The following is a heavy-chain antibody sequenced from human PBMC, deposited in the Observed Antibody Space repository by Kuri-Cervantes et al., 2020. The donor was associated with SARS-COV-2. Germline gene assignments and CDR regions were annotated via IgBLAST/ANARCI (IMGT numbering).Heavy chain of an antibody. D-gene: IGHD6-19*01. CDR1: GFTFSSYS. J-gene: IGHJ4*02. Sequence: ESLKISCAASGFTFSSYSMNWVRQAPGKGLEWVSYISSSSSTIYYADSVKGRFTISRDNSKNTLWLQMNSLRPDDTAVYYCAKVSKSSVSDFWGQGTLVTVSS. V-gene: IGHV3-48*01. CDR2: ISSSSSTI. CDR3: AKVSKSSVSDF.